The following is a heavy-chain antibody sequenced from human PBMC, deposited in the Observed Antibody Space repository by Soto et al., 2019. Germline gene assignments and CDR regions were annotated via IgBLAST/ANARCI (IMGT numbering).Heavy chain of an antibody. CDR2: IKQDGSEK. D-gene: IGHD6-13*01. J-gene: IGHJ6*03. V-gene: IGHV3-7*01. CDR1: GLTFSSYW. Sequence: GGSLRLSCAAYGLTFSSYWMSWVRQAPGKGLEWVANIKQDGSEKYYVDSVKGRFTISRDNAKNSLYLQMNSLRAEDTAVYYCARCIAGSSWPEPYYYYMDVWGKGTTVTVSS. CDR3: ARCIAGSSWPEPYYYYMDV.